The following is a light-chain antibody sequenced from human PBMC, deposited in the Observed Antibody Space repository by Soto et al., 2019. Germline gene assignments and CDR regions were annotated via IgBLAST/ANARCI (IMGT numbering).Light chain of an antibody. CDR1: QGISGY. CDR2: ATS. J-gene: IGKJ3*01. Sequence: DIQLTQSPSFLSASVGDRVTITCRASQGISGYLAWYQQKPGKAPNLLLYATSTLQTGVPSSFSGSGSGAEFTLTISSLQPEDFATYYCQQRFTFGPGTKVDIK. CDR3: QQRFT. V-gene: IGKV1-9*01.